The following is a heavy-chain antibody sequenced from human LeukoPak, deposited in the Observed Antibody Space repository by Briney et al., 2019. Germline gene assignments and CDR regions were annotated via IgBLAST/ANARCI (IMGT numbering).Heavy chain of an antibody. CDR1: GFTFDDYA. D-gene: IGHD5-18*01. CDR2: ISWNSGSI. CDR3: AKSIPPRGYGYNYFDY. Sequence: TGGSLRLSCAASGFTFDDYAMHWVRQAPGKGLEWVSGISWNSGSIGYADSVKGRFTISRDNAKNSLYLQMNSLRAEDTALYYCAKSIPPRGYGYNYFDYWGQGTLVTVSS. J-gene: IGHJ4*02. V-gene: IGHV3-9*01.